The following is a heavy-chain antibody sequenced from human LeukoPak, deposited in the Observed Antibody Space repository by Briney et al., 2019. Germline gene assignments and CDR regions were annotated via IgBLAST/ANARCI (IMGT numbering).Heavy chain of an antibody. CDR1: GGSISSSRYY. CDR3: ARSYYDFWSGYYSNAFDI. J-gene: IGHJ3*02. V-gene: IGHV4-61*01. Sequence: SETLSLTCTVSGGSISSSRYYWRWIRQPPGKGLEWIGYNYYSGSTNYNPSLKSRVTISVDTSKNQFSLKLSSVTAADTAVYYCARSYYDFWSGYYSNAFDIWGQGTMVTVSS. CDR2: NYYSGST. D-gene: IGHD3-3*01.